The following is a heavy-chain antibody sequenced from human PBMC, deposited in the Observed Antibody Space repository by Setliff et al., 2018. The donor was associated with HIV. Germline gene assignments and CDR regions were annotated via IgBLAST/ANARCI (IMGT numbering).Heavy chain of an antibody. Sequence: PSETLSLTCTVSGGSISSYYWSWIRQPPGKGLEWIGYIYTSGSVNYNPSLNSRVTISVDRSKNHFSLRLSSVTAADTAVYYCARGGSRGSWYWDYWGQGTLVTVSS. D-gene: IGHD6-13*01. J-gene: IGHJ4*02. CDR3: ARGGSRGSWYWDY. V-gene: IGHV4-4*09. CDR2: IYTSGSV. CDR1: GGSISSYY.